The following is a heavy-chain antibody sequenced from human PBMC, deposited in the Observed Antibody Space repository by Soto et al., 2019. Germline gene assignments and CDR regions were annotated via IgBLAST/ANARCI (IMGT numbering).Heavy chain of an antibody. CDR3: ARGRRDSSGYYYKY. V-gene: IGHV3-7*01. CDR1: GFTFSSYW. D-gene: IGHD3-22*01. Sequence: EVQLVESGGGLVQPGGSLRLSCAASGFTFSSYWMSWVRQAPGKGLEWVANIKQDGSEKYYVDSVKGRFTISRDNAKNSLYLQMNSLRAEDTAVYYCARGRRDSSGYYYKYWGQGTLVTVSS. CDR2: IKQDGSEK. J-gene: IGHJ4*02.